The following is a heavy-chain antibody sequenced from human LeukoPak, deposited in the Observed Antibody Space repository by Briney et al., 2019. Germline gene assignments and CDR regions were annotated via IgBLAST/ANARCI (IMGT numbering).Heavy chain of an antibody. CDR2: TYTSGST. V-gene: IGHV4-61*02. J-gene: IGHJ4*02. D-gene: IGHD3-10*01. CDR3: ASSRVGFGESFDY. CDR1: GGSISSGSYY. Sequence: SETLSLTCTVSGGSISSGSYYWSWIRQPAGKGLEWIGRTYTSGSTNYNPSLKSRVTISVDTSKNQFSLKLSSVTAADTAVYYCASSRVGFGESFDYWGQGTLVTVSS.